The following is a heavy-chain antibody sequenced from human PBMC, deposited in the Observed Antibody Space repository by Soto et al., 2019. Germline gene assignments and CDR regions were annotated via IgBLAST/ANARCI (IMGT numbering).Heavy chain of an antibody. CDR1: GYTFTSYD. V-gene: IGHV1-8*01. CDR2: MNPNSGNT. J-gene: IGHJ6*03. D-gene: IGHD2-2*01. Sequence: QVQLVQSGAEVKKPGASVKVSCKASGYTFTSYDINWVRQATGQGLEWMGWMNPNSGNTGYAQKLKSRVTMTRNTSISTAYMELSSLRSEDTAVYYCARGLVVVPAGYYYMDVWGKGTTVTVSS. CDR3: ARGLVVVPAGYYYMDV.